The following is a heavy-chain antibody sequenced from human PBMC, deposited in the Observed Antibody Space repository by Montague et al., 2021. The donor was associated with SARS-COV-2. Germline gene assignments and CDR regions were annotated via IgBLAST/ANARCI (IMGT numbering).Heavy chain of an antibody. CDR2: IYYSGST. CDR3: ARQRRGGLVSTPRFFDY. J-gene: IGHJ4*02. D-gene: IGHD6-19*01. V-gene: IGHV4-39*01. Sequence: SETLSLTCTVSGGSISSSSYYWGWIRQPPGKGLEWIGCIYYSGSTYYXXXLKSRVSISVDTSKNQFSLKLSSVTAADTAVYYCARQRRGGLVSTPRFFDYWGQGTLVTVSS. CDR1: GGSISSSSYY.